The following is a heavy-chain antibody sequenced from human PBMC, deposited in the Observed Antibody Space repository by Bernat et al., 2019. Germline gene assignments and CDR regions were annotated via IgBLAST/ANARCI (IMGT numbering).Heavy chain of an antibody. D-gene: IGHD6-13*01. CDR2: IYSGGST. J-gene: IGHJ6*03. CDR1: GFTVSSNY. Sequence: EVQLVETGGGLIQPGGSLRLSCAASGFTVSSNYMSWVRQAPGKGLEWVSVIYSGGSTYYADSVKGRFTISRDNSKNTLYLQMNSLRAEDTAVYYCARGSTSGIAAVYYYCYYMDVWGKGTTVTVSS. V-gene: IGHV3-53*05. CDR3: ARGSTSGIAAVYYYCYYMDV.